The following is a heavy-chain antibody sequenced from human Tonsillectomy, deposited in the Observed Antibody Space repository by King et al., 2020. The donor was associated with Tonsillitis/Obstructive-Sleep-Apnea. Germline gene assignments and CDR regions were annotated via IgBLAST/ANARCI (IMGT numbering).Heavy chain of an antibody. J-gene: IGHJ6*03. CDR3: ARGSLAAAGAKVLSYYYMDV. V-gene: IGHV3-33*01. CDR2: IWYDGSNT. D-gene: IGHD6-13*01. CDR1: GFTFSSYG. Sequence: QLVQSGGGVVQPGRSLRLSCAASGFTFSSYGMHWVRQAPGKGLEWVAVIWYDGSNTYYSDSVMGRFTISRDNSKNTLYLQMNSLRAEDTAVYYCARGSLAAAGAKVLSYYYMDVWGKGTPVTVSS.